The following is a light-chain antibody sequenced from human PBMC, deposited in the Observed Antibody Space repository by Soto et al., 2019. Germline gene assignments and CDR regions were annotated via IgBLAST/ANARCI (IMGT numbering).Light chain of an antibody. J-gene: IGKJ5*01. V-gene: IGKV1-33*01. CDR3: QQYDNLPIT. CDR2: DAS. Sequence: DIQMTQSPSSLSASVGDRVTITCQATQDIRNYLNWYQQKPGKAPKLLIYDASNLERGVPSRFSGSGSGTDFTFTISSLQPEDIATYFCQQYDNLPITFGQGTRLEI. CDR1: QDIRNY.